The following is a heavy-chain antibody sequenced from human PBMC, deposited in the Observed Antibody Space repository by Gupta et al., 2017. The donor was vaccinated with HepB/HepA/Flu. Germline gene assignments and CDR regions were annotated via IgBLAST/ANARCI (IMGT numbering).Heavy chain of an antibody. CDR2: IYSGGST. J-gene: IGHJ6*02. CDR1: GFTVSSNY. V-gene: IGHV3-66*01. Sequence: EVQLVASGGGLVQPGGSLRLSCAASGFTVSSNYMSWVRPAPGKGLEWVSVIYSGGSTYYADSVKGRFTISRDNSKNTLYLQMNSLRAEDTAVYYCAREELAAAGTAIIYYYGMDVWGQGTTVTVSS. CDR3: AREELAAAGTAIIYYYGMDV. D-gene: IGHD6-13*01.